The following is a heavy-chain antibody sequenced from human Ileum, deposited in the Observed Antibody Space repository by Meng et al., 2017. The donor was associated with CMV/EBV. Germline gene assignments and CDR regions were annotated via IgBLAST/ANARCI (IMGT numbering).Heavy chain of an antibody. V-gene: IGHV1-46*01. CDR1: EYSFASYY. D-gene: IGHD3-3*01. CDR3: ATQDFGFDF. CDR2: INPSGGGT. Sequence: KISCKVSEYSFASYYLHWVRQAPGQGLEWMGIINPSGGGTTYSPKFQGRVSMTRDTSTSTIYMELSSLRSDDTAVYFCATQDFGFDFWGQGTLVTVSS. J-gene: IGHJ4*02.